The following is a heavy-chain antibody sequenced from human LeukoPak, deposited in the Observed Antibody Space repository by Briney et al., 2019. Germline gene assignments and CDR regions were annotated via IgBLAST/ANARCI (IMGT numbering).Heavy chain of an antibody. Sequence: SETLSLTCAVSGGSISSSYWWSWVRQPPGKGLEWIGEGYHSGSTNYYPSLKRRVTISIEKSKNQVSMKVSSVTAADTAVYYCARGDARGYGYGYFHFDYWGHGTLVTVSS. CDR3: ARGDARGYGYGYFHFDY. V-gene: IGHV4-4*02. CDR2: GYHSGST. J-gene: IGHJ4*01. D-gene: IGHD5-18*01. CDR1: GGSISSSYW.